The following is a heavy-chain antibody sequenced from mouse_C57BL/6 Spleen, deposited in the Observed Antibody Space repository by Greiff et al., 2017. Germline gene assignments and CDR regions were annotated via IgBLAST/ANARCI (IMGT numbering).Heavy chain of an antibody. V-gene: IGHV5-15*01. CDR3: ARVSSYGYFDV. CDR2: IGNLAYSV. J-gene: IGHJ1*03. D-gene: IGHD1-1*01. CDR1: GFTFSDYG. Sequence: EVQLQESGGGLVQPGGSLKLSCAASGFTFSDYGMAWVRQAPRKGPEWVAFIGNLAYSVYYADTVTGRFTSSRENAKNTLYLEMSSLRSEDTAMYYCARVSSYGYFDVWGTGTTVTVSS.